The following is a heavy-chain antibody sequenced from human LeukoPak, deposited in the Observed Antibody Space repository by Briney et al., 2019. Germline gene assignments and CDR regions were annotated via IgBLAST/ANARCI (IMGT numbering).Heavy chain of an antibody. J-gene: IGHJ4*02. CDR1: GCNFCNYW. Sequence: GGSLRLSCVASGCNFCNYWMSWVRQAPGKGLEFVGNIEDDGSEQNYVDSVKGRFTISRDNVKNSMYLQMNSLRVEDTAVYYCARDIIRGQSDFDYWGQGILVTVSS. CDR3: ARDIIRGQSDFDY. CDR2: IEDDGSEQ. D-gene: IGHD5-12*01. V-gene: IGHV3-7*01.